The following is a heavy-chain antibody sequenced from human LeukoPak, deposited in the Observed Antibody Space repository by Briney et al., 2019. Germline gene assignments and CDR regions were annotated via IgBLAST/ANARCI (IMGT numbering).Heavy chain of an antibody. CDR1: GGSFSGYY. D-gene: IGHD3-10*01. CDR3: ARVTGMVRGVTTPRFDY. CDR2: INHSGST. Sequence: SETLSLTCAVYGGSFSGYYWTWIRQPPGKGLEWIGEINHSGSTNYNPSLKSRVTISVDTSKNQFSLKLSSVTAADTAVYYCARVTGMVRGVTTPRFDYWGQGTLVTVSS. J-gene: IGHJ4*02. V-gene: IGHV4-34*01.